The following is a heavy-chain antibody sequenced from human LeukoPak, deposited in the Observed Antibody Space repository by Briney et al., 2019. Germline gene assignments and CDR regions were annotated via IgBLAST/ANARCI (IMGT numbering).Heavy chain of an antibody. CDR2: IYTSGST. CDR3: ARMGRGSSWRLFDL. J-gene: IGHJ2*01. Sequence: SETLSLTCTVSGGSISSYYWSWIRQPAGKGLEWIGRIYTSGSTNYNPSLKSRVTISVDKSKNQFSLKLSSVTAADTAVYYCARMGRGSSWRLFDLWGRGTLVTVSS. V-gene: IGHV4-4*07. CDR1: GGSISSYY. D-gene: IGHD6-13*01.